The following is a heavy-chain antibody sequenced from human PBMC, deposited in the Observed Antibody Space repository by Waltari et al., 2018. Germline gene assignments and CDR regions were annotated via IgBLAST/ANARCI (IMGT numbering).Heavy chain of an antibody. CDR2: IYPGDSDT. J-gene: IGHJ1*01. V-gene: IGHV5-51*03. CDR1: GYSFTSYW. Sequence: EVQLVQSGAEVKKPGESLKICCKGSGYSFTSYWIGWVRQMPGKGLEWMGIIYPGDSDTRYSRSFQGQVTISADKSISTAYLQWSSLKASDTAMYYCARSPTYYYGSGSYFYFQHWGQGTLVTVSS. D-gene: IGHD3-10*01. CDR3: ARSPTYYYGSGSYFYFQH.